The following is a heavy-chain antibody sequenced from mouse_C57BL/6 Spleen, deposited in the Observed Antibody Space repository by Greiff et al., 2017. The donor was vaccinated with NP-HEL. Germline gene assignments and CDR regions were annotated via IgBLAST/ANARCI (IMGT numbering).Heavy chain of an antibody. CDR3: ARVGGSAWFAY. CDR1: GFTFSDYY. CDR2: INYDGSST. Sequence: EVHLVESEGGLVQPGSSMKLSCTASGFTFSDYYMAWVRQVPEKGLEWVANINYDGSSTYYLDSLKSRFIISRDNAKNILYLQMSSLKSEGTATYYCARVGGSAWFAYWGQGTLVTVSA. J-gene: IGHJ3*01. V-gene: IGHV5-16*01.